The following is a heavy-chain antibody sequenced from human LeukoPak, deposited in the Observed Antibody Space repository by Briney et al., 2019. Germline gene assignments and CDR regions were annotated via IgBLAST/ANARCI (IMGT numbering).Heavy chain of an antibody. Sequence: GGSMTLSCAASGFTFNDYAMHWDRQAQGRGLEWVSGNSWNSCHIGYANSLKRIFTISRDNAKNPLYLQMNSLIPEDTALYYCARVRGYSYAPFDYWGQGTLVTVSS. D-gene: IGHD5-18*01. V-gene: IGHV3-9*01. J-gene: IGHJ4*02. CDR1: GFTFNDYA. CDR2: NSWNSCHI. CDR3: ARVRGYSYAPFDY.